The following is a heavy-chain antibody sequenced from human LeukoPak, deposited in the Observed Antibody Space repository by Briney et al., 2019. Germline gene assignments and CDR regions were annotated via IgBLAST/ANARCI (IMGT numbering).Heavy chain of an antibody. CDR2: ISSSSSYI. CDR1: GYTFSRYS. Sequence: PGGSLRLSCAASGYTFSRYSMKWVRRAREKGLECVSSISSSSSYIYYADSVKGRFTIPRDNAKNSLYLQMNSLRAEDTAVYYCARDNWNDDGGYYYYYYMDVWGKGTTVTVSS. J-gene: IGHJ6*03. CDR3: ARDNWNDDGGYYYYYYMDV. V-gene: IGHV3-21*01. D-gene: IGHD1-20*01.